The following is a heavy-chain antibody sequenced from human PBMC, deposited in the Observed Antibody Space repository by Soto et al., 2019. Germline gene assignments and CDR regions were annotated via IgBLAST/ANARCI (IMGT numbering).Heavy chain of an antibody. CDR1: GYSFTSYW. CDR2: IYPGDSDT. J-gene: IGHJ5*02. CDR3: ARRRSYDIFTGLRGDFDT. Sequence: GESLKISCKGSGYSFTSYWIGWVRQMPGKGLEWMGIIYPGDSDTRYSPSFQGQVTISADKSISTAYLQWSSLKASDTAMYYCARRRSYDIFTGLRGDFDTWGQGTLVTVSS. D-gene: IGHD3-9*01. V-gene: IGHV5-51*01.